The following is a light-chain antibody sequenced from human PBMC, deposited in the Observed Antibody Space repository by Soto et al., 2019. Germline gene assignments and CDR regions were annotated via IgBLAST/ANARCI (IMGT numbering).Light chain of an antibody. CDR2: AAS. CDR3: QQSYSTRPFT. Sequence: DIQMTQSPSSLSASVGDRVTITCRASQSISSYLNWYQQKPGKAPKLLIYAASSLQSGVPSRFSGSGSGTDFTLTISSLRPEDFATYYCQQSYSTRPFTFGPGTQVDIK. J-gene: IGKJ3*01. CDR1: QSISSY. V-gene: IGKV1-39*01.